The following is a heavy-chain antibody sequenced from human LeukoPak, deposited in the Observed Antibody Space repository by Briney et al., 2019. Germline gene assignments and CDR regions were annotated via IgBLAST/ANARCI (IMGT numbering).Heavy chain of an antibody. J-gene: IGHJ4*02. CDR3: ARLTYDYVWGSYRPNFYYFDY. CDR2: IYYSGST. D-gene: IGHD3-16*02. Sequence: SETLSLTCTVSGGSISSYYWSWIRQPPGKGLEWIGYIYYSGSTNYNPSLKSRVTISVDTSKNQFSPKLSSVTAADTAVYYCARLTYDYVWGSYRPNFYYFDYWGQGTLVTVSS. V-gene: IGHV4-59*08. CDR1: GGSISSYY.